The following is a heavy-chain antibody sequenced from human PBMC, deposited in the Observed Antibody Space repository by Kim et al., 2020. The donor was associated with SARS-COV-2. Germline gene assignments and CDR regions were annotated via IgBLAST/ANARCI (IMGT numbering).Heavy chain of an antibody. CDR1: GFTFSSYE. CDR2: IIGSGTTI. CDR3: ARGPNYSAFDY. D-gene: IGHD4-4*01. J-gene: IGHJ4*01. Sequence: GGSLRLSCTASGFTFSSYEMTWVRQAPGKGLEWVSNIIGSGTTIYYADSVRGRFTISRDNDKNSLYLQMNSLRAEDTAVYYCARGPNYSAFDYWGQGTMVTVSS. V-gene: IGHV3-48*03.